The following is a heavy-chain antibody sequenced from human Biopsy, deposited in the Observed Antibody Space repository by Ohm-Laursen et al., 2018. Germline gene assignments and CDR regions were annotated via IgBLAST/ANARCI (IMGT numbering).Heavy chain of an antibody. CDR1: GDTISTYY. V-gene: IGHV4-59*08. Sequence: GTLSLTCTVSGDTISTYYWNWIRQTPGKGLEWIGYIHYTGHIRINPSLNSRATISLDTSKDQFSLKLSSLTAADTAIYYCARNRVDVVKVTTIGWNFDLWGRGTLVTVS. CDR2: IHYTGHI. D-gene: IGHD5-12*01. CDR3: ARNRVDVVKVTTIGWNFDL. J-gene: IGHJ2*01.